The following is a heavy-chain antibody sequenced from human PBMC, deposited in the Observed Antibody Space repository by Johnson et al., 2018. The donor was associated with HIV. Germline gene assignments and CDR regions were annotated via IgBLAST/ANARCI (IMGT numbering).Heavy chain of an antibody. CDR1: GFRFSNYG. CDR3: ARGRGELLGGAFDI. D-gene: IGHD1-26*01. J-gene: IGHJ3*02. Sequence: SGFRFSNYGIHWVRQAPGKGLEWVAVISYDGTNKYYAESVKGRFTISRDNSKNTLYLQMNSLRPEDAAVYYCARGRGELLGGAFDIWGQGTMVTVSS. CDR2: ISYDGTNK. V-gene: IGHV3-30*19.